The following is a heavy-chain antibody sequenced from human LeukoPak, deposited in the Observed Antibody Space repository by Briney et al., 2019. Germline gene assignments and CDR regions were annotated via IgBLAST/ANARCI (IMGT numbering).Heavy chain of an antibody. CDR3: ARTLGSVTNWFDP. D-gene: IGHD3-10*01. CDR2: INPSGGST. V-gene: IGHV1-46*01. CDR1: GYTFTSYY. Sequence: ASVKVSCKASGYTFTSYYMHWVRQAHGQGLEWMGIINPSGGSTSYAQKFQGRVTMTRDMSTSTVYMELSSLRSEDTAVYYCARTLGSVTNWFDPWGQGTLVTVSS. J-gene: IGHJ5*02.